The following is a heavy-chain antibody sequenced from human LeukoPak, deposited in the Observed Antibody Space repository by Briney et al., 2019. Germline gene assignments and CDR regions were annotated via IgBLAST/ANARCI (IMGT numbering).Heavy chain of an antibody. CDR1: GGSISSYY. CDR2: IYYSGST. J-gene: IGHJ4*02. D-gene: IGHD3-3*01. Sequence: PSETLSLTCTVSGGSISSYYWSWIRQPPGKGLEWIGYIYYSGSTNYNPSLKSRVTISVDTSKNQFSLKLSSVTAADTAVYYCARIFGVPDYPDYWGQGTRVTVSS. CDR3: ARIFGVPDYPDY. V-gene: IGHV4-59*01.